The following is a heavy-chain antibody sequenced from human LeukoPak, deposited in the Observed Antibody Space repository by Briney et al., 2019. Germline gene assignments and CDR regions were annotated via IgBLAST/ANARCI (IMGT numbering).Heavy chain of an antibody. V-gene: IGHV1-18*01. CDR3: VRQVDIAMALPDY. Sequence: ASVKVSCKASGYTFSSYGITWVRQAPGQGLEWMGWISAYNGHTNYAQKLQGRVTMTTDASTSTAYMELRSLRSDDTAVYYCVRQVDIAMALPDYWGKGTLVTVSS. CDR1: GYTFSSYG. CDR2: ISAYNGHT. J-gene: IGHJ4*02. D-gene: IGHD5-18*01.